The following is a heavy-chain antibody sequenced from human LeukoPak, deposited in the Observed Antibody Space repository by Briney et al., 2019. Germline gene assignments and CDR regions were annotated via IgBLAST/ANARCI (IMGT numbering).Heavy chain of an antibody. CDR1: GGSISSYY. Sequence: SETLSLTCTVSGGSISSYYWSWIRQPPGKGLEWIGYIYYSGSTNYNPSLKSRVTISVDTSKNQFSLKLSSVTAADTAVYYCARDGVWGNWFNPWGQGTLVTVSS. CDR3: ARDGVWGNWFNP. D-gene: IGHD2-21*02. CDR2: IYYSGST. J-gene: IGHJ5*02. V-gene: IGHV4-59*01.